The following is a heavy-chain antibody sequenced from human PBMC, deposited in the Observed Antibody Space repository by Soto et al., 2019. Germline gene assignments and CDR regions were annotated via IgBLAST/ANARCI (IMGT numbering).Heavy chain of an antibody. Sequence: EVQLVESGGGLVKPGGSLRLSCAASGFTFSSYSMNWVRQAPGKGLEWVSSISSSSSYIYYADSVKGRFTISRDNANNSLYLQINSLRAEDTAVYYCAGDQEYYDYIWGSYYMDVWGKGTTVTVSS. D-gene: IGHD3-16*01. CDR1: GFTFSSYS. CDR3: AGDQEYYDYIWGSYYMDV. J-gene: IGHJ6*03. CDR2: ISSSSSYI. V-gene: IGHV3-21*01.